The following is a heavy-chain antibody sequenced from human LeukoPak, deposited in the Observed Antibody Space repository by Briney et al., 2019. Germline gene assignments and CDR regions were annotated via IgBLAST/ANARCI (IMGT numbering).Heavy chain of an antibody. CDR2: INNSGST. CDR3: TRHPPRYSYGRNWFDP. D-gene: IGHD5-18*01. CDR1: GGSFSGYY. V-gene: IGHV4-34*01. Sequence: SETLSLTCAVYGGSFSGYYWSWIRQPPGKGLEWIGEINNSGSTNYNPSLKSRVTISVDTSKNQFSLKLSSVTAADTAVYYCTRHPPRYSYGRNWFDPWGQGTLVTVSS. J-gene: IGHJ5*02.